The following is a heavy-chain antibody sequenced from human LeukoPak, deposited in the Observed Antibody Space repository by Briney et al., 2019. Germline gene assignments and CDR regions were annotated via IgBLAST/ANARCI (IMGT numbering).Heavy chain of an antibody. D-gene: IGHD6-13*01. V-gene: IGHV3-23*01. CDR1: GFTFSSYP. CDR3: AKGRYSNSQYLADH. J-gene: IGHJ4*02. Sequence: TGGSLRLSCAASGFTFSSYPMSWVRQAPGKGLEWVSSISGSGADTHYADSVQGRFTISRDNSKNTLYLQMNSLRAEDTAVYYCAKGRYSNSQYLADHWGQGTLVTVSS. CDR2: ISGSGADT.